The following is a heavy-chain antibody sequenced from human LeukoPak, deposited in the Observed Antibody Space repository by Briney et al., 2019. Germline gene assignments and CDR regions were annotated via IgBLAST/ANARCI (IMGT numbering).Heavy chain of an antibody. CDR2: IYTSGST. D-gene: IGHD3-3*01. J-gene: IGHJ4*02. Sequence: SSQTLSLTCTVSGGSISSGSYYWSWIRQPAGKGLEWIGRIYTSGSTNYNPSLKSRVTISVDTSKNQFSLKLSSVTAADTAVYYCARATSYDLFFDYWGQGTLVTVSS. CDR3: ARATSYDLFFDY. CDR1: GGSISSGSYY. V-gene: IGHV4-61*02.